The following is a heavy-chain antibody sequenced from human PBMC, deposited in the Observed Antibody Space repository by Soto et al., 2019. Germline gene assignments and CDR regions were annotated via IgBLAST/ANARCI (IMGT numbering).Heavy chain of an antibody. J-gene: IGHJ3*02. CDR3: AKDLLVGATTPADDAFDI. Sequence: GGSLRLSCAASGFTFSSYAMSWVRQAPGKGLEWVSAISGSGGSTYYADSVKGRFTISRDNSKNTLYLQMNSLRAEDTAVYYCAKDLLVGATTPADDAFDIWGQGTMVTVSS. CDR2: ISGSGGST. V-gene: IGHV3-23*01. CDR1: GFTFSSYA. D-gene: IGHD1-26*01.